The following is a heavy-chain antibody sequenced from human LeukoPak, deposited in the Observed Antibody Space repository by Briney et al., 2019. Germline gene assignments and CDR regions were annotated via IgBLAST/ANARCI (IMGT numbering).Heavy chain of an antibody. V-gene: IGHV3-48*03. CDR2: ISSSGSTI. Sequence: GGSLRLSCAASGFTSSSYEMNWVRQAPGKGLEWVSYISSSGSTIYYADSVKGRFTISRDNAKNSLYLQMNSLRAEDTAVYYCARPPYSYGQVVAISFDIWGQGTMVTVSS. CDR3: ARPPYSYGQVVAISFDI. D-gene: IGHD5-18*01. J-gene: IGHJ3*02. CDR1: GFTSSSYE.